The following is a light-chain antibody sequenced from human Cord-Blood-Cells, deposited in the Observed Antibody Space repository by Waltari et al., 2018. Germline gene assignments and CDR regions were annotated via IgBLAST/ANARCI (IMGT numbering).Light chain of an antibody. CDR2: GAS. V-gene: IGKV3-15*01. Sequence: EIVMTHSPATLSVSPGERATLSCRASQSVSSNLALYQQKPGQAPRLLIYGASTRATGIPARFSGSGSGTEFTLTISSLQSEDFAVYYCQQYNNWPLTFGGGTKVEIK. CDR3: QQYNNWPLT. CDR1: QSVSSN. J-gene: IGKJ4*01.